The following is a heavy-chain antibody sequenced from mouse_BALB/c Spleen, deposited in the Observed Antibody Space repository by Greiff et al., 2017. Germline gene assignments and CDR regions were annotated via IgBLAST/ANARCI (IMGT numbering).Heavy chain of an antibody. Sequence: VQLQQSGPGLVKPSQSLSLTCSVTGYSITSGYYWNWIRQFPGNKLEWMGYISYDGSNNYNPSLKNRISITRDTSKNQFFLKLNSVTTEDTATYYCARDAITTLDYWGQGTSVTVSS. CDR2: ISYDGSN. CDR3: ARDAITTLDY. CDR1: GYSITSGYY. V-gene: IGHV3-6*02. D-gene: IGHD2-4*01. J-gene: IGHJ4*01.